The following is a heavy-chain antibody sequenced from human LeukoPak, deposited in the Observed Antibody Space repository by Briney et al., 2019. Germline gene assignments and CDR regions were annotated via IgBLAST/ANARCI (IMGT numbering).Heavy chain of an antibody. CDR1: GYTFTGYY. CDR3: ATGRYYYDSSGHNEYDY. CDR2: INPNSGGT. V-gene: IGHV1-2*02. D-gene: IGHD3-22*01. J-gene: IGHJ4*02. Sequence: ASVKVSCKASGYTFTGYYMHWVRQAPGQGLEWMGWINPNSGGTNYAQKFQGRVTMTRDTSISTAYMELSRLRSDDTAVYYCATGRYYYDSSGHNEYDYWGQGTLVTVSS.